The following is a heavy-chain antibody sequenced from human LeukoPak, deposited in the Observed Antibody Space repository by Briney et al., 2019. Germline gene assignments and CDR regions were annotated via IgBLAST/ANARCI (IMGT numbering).Heavy chain of an antibody. V-gene: IGHV3-23*01. Sequence: EGSLRLSCAASGFTFSSYAMSWVRQAPGKGLEWVSAISGSGGSTYYADSVKGRFTISRDNSKNTLYLQMNSLRAEDTAVYYCAKLAYYYDSSGYHGTSYFDYWGQGTLVTVSS. J-gene: IGHJ4*02. D-gene: IGHD3-22*01. CDR1: GFTFSSYA. CDR2: ISGSGGST. CDR3: AKLAYYYDSSGYHGTSYFDY.